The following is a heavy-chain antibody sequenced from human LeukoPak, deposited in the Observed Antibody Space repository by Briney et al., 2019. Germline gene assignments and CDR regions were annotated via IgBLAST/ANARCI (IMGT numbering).Heavy chain of an antibody. J-gene: IGHJ4*02. CDR2: IWYDGSNK. Sequence: GGSLLLSCAASGFTFSSYGMHWVRQAPGKWLNWVAVIWYDGSNKYYADSVKGRFTISRDNSKNTLYLQMNSLRAEDTAVYFFSKPKPAYDILTGYEYWGQGTLVTVSS. D-gene: IGHD3-9*01. CDR3: SKPKPAYDILTGYEY. V-gene: IGHV3-33*06. CDR1: GFTFSSYG.